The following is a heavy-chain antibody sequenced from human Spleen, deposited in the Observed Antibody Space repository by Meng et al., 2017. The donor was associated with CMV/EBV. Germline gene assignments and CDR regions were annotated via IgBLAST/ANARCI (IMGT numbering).Heavy chain of an antibody. CDR3: ARGPHSRSSHYYYGMDV. D-gene: IGHD2-2*01. Sequence: GESLKISCAASGFTVTSNYMSWVRQAPGKGLEWVSVFYSDTAAYADSVKGRFTISRDNSKNTLYLQMNSLRAEDTAVYFCARGPHSRSSHYYYGMDVWGQGTTVTVSS. CDR2: FYSDTA. J-gene: IGHJ6*02. CDR1: GFTVTSNY. V-gene: IGHV3-66*03.